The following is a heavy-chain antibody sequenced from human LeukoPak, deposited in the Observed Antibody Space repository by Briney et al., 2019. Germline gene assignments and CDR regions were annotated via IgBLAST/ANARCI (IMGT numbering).Heavy chain of an antibody. Sequence: GESLKISCKGSGYSFTSYWITWVLQMPGKGLEWMGRIDPSDSYTSYSPSFQGHVTISADKSTSTAYLQWSSLKASDTAMYYCARHSYGSGNPTFDYWGQGTLVTVSS. V-gene: IGHV5-10-1*01. CDR3: ARHSYGSGNPTFDY. CDR2: IDPSDSYT. D-gene: IGHD3-10*01. CDR1: GYSFTSYW. J-gene: IGHJ4*02.